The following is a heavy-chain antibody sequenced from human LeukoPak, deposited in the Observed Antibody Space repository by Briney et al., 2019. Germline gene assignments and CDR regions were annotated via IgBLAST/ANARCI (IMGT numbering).Heavy chain of an antibody. CDR3: AKDEKPDGRWNIDH. D-gene: IGHD1/OR15-1a*01. V-gene: IGHV3-23*01. Sequence: GGSLRLSCAASGFTFSGYTMNWVRQAPGEGLEWVSGIFAAGDKTYYADSVKGRFTVSRDNSKNTLWLQMVSLRAEDMAVYYCAKDEKPDGRWNIDHWGQGTLVTVSS. J-gene: IGHJ4*02. CDR2: IFAAGDKT. CDR1: GFTFSGYT.